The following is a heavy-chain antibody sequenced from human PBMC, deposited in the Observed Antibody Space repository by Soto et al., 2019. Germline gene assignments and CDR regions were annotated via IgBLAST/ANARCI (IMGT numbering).Heavy chain of an antibody. Sequence: GGSLRLSCAASGFTFSNYAMHWVRQAPGKGLEWVAVMSYDGSNEYYADSVKGRFTISRDNSKNTLYLQMNSLRSEDTAVYYCARDSVSRYYYGSGSYMPYYYYYGVDVWGQGTTVTVSS. J-gene: IGHJ6*02. D-gene: IGHD3-10*01. V-gene: IGHV3-30-3*01. CDR1: GFTFSNYA. CDR2: MSYDGSNE. CDR3: ARDSVSRYYYGSGSYMPYYYYYGVDV.